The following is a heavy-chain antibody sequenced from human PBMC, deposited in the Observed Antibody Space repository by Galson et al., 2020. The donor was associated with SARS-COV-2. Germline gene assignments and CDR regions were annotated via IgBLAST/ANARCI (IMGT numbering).Heavy chain of an antibody. Sequence: SETLSLTCAVYGGSFSGYYWSWVRQSPGKGLEWIGEINHSGSTNYNPSPKSRVTISLDTSTKQFSLKLSSVTAADTALYYCARGPFRSGGPSHAFDIWGPGTMVTVSS. D-gene: IGHD3-10*01. V-gene: IGHV4-34*01. CDR2: INHSGST. CDR1: GGSFSGYY. CDR3: ARGPFRSGGPSHAFDI. J-gene: IGHJ3*02.